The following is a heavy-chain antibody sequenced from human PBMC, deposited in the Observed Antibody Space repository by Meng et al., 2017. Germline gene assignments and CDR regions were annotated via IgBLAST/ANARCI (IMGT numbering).Heavy chain of an antibody. CDR2: IYYSGST. CDR1: GGSISSSSYY. J-gene: IGHJ4*02. D-gene: IGHD1-1*01. CDR3: ARVSTGNDDDY. V-gene: IGHV4-39*07. Sequence: LPLSESAPGLVKTPETLSLTCTVSGGSISSSSYYWGWIRQPPGKGLEWIGSIYYSGSTYYNPSLKSRVTISVDTSKNQFSLKLSSVTAADTAVYYCARVSTGNDDDYWGQGTLVTVSS.